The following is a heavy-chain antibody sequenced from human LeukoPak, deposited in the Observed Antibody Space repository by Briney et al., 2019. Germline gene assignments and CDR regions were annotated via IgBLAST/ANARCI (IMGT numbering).Heavy chain of an antibody. Sequence: TGGSLRLSCAASGFSFSNDWMCWVRQAPGKGLEWVANINQDESKKYYVDSVKGRFTIFRDNAKNSLYLQMSSLRAEDTAVYYCARDHAYRTDYWGQGTLATVSS. CDR2: INQDESKK. CDR3: ARDHAYRTDY. V-gene: IGHV3-7*01. J-gene: IGHJ4*02. CDR1: GFSFSNDW. D-gene: IGHD2-2*01.